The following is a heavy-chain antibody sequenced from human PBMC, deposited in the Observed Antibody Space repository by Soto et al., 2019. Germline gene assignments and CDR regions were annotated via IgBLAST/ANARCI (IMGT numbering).Heavy chain of an antibody. Sequence: SNALSRNCTDSGGCISNGDYHWSWIRQPPGKGLEWIGYTYPSGSTYYNASLRSRVTISIDASKNQFSLKLNSVTAADTAVYYCAREGGYDAPLGCWGQGTVVTVSS. D-gene: IGHD5-12*01. CDR3: AREGGYDAPLGC. CDR1: GGCISNGDYH. J-gene: IGHJ4*02. CDR2: TYPSGST. V-gene: IGHV4-30-4*02.